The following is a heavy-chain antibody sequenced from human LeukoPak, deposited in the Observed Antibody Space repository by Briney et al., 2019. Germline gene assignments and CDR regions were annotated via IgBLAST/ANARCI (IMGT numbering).Heavy chain of an antibody. D-gene: IGHD6-19*01. V-gene: IGHV3-48*03. CDR2: IGSSGTTI. J-gene: IGHJ4*02. CDR1: GLPFSVYE. Sequence: GGSLRLSCAVSGLPFSVYEMNWVRQAPGKGLEWVSNIGSSGTTIYYADSVRGRFSISRDNAKSSLYLQMNSLRVEDTAVYYCALLAVASDFDYWGQGALVTVSS. CDR3: ALLAVASDFDY.